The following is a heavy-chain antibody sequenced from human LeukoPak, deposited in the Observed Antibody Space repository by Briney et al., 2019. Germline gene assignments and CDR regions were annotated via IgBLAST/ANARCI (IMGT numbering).Heavy chain of an antibody. CDR3: ARDSYNYDSSGYFRFDP. J-gene: IGHJ5*02. CDR2: INYSGST. V-gene: IGHV4-59*12. CDR1: GGSFSTYY. D-gene: IGHD3-22*01. Sequence: PSETLSLTCTVSGGSFSTYYWSWIRQPPGKGLEWIGYINYSGSTTYSPSLKSRVTISVDTSKSQFSLKLSSVTAADTAVYYCARDSYNYDSSGYFRFDPWGQGTLVTVSS.